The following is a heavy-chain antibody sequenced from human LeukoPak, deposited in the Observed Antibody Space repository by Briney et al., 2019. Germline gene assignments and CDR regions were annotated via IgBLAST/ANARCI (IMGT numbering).Heavy chain of an antibody. CDR1: GFTFSSYA. CDR3: AKPRSGSSPSLLDAFDI. V-gene: IGHV3-23*01. CDR2: ISGSGGST. Sequence: PGGSLRLSCAASGFTFSSYAMSWVRQAPGKGLEWVSAISGSGGSTYYADSVKGRFTISRDNSKNTLYLQMNSLRAEDTAVYYCAKPRSGSSPSLLDAFDIWGQGTMVTVSS. J-gene: IGHJ3*02. D-gene: IGHD3-10*01.